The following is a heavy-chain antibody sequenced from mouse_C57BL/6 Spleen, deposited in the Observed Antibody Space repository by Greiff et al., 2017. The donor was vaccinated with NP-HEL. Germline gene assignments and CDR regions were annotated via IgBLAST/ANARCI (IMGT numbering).Heavy chain of an antibody. CDR2: IYPGDGDT. Sequence: VQLQQSGAELVKPGASVKISCKASGYAFSSYWMNWVKQRPGKGLEWIGQIYPGDGDTNYHGKFKGKATLTADKSSSTAYLQLSSLTSEDSAVYFCARPGSSMVTTGSYWYFDVWGTGTTVTVSS. CDR1: GYAFSSYW. J-gene: IGHJ1*03. V-gene: IGHV1-80*01. CDR3: ARPGSSMVTTGSYWYFDV. D-gene: IGHD2-2*01.